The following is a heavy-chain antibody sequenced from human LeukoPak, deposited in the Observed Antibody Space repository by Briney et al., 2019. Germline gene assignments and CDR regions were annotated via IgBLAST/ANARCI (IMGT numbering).Heavy chain of an antibody. J-gene: IGHJ4*02. CDR3: ARHKLGYCSGGSCSFDY. Sequence: SETLSLTCTVSGGSISSSSYYWGWIRQPPGKGLEWIGSIYYSGSTYYNPSLKSRVTISVDTSKNQFSLRLSSVTAADTAVYYCARHKLGYCSGGSCSFDYWGQGTLVTVSS. CDR1: GGSISSSSYY. V-gene: IGHV4-39*01. D-gene: IGHD2-15*01. CDR2: IYYSGST.